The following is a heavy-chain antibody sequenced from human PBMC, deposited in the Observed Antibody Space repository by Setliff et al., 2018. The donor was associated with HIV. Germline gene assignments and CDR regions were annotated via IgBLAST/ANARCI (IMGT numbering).Heavy chain of an antibody. J-gene: IGHJ5*02. CDR3: ANLWELGA. D-gene: IGHD3-16*01. CDR1: GYSFISYG. Sequence: ASVKVSCKASGYSFISYGISWVRQAPGQGLEWMGWISAYTGDTYSAQTLQGRVTMTTDTSTKTAYLELRSLRDEDTAVYLCANLWELGAWGQGTLVTVSS. V-gene: IGHV1-18*01. CDR2: ISAYTGDT.